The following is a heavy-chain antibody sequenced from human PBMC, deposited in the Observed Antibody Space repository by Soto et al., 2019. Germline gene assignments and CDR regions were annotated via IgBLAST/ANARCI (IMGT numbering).Heavy chain of an antibody. CDR3: GRDQSGSGSYFVKD. D-gene: IGHD1-26*01. Sequence: GGSLRLSCAASGFAFSSHWMHWVRQAPGEGLVWVSRINSDGSSTNYADSVRGRLTISRDNAKNTLYLQMSSLRAEDTAVYYCGRDQSGSGSYFVKDWGQGTVVTVSS. CDR2: INSDGSST. V-gene: IGHV3-74*01. J-gene: IGHJ4*02. CDR1: GFAFSSHW.